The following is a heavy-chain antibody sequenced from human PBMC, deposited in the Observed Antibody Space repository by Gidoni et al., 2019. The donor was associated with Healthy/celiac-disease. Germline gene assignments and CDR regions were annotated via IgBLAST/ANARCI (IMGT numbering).Heavy chain of an antibody. D-gene: IGHD3-22*01. CDR2: IYSGGST. V-gene: IGHV3-66*01. Sequence: EVQLVESGGGLVQPGGSLRLSCAASGFTVSSNYMSWVRQAPGKGLEWVSVIYSGGSTYYADSVKGRFTISRDNSKNTLYLQMNSLRAEDTAVYYCAREYYYDSSGYYSTAFDIWGQGTMVTVSS. CDR1: GFTVSSNY. CDR3: AREYYYDSSGYYSTAFDI. J-gene: IGHJ3*02.